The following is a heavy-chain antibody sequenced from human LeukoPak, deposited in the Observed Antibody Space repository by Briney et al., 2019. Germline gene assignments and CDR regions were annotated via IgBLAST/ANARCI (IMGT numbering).Heavy chain of an antibody. CDR3: ARADTSGPYYYYGMDV. CDR2: IYYSGST. V-gene: IGHV4-59*01. CDR1: GGSISSYY. Sequence: SETLSLTCTVSGGSISSYYWSWIRQPPGKGLEWIGYIYYSGSTNYNPSLKSRVTISVDTSKNQFSLKLSSVTTADTAVYYCARADTSGPYYYYGMDVWGQGTTVTVSS. D-gene: IGHD3-22*01. J-gene: IGHJ6*02.